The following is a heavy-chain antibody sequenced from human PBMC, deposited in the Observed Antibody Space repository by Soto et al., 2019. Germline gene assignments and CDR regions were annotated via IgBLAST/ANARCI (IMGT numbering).Heavy chain of an antibody. CDR3: ASITIFGVVTTIDP. Sequence: PSETLSLTCGVYGGSSSGYHWSWIRQPPGKGLEWIGEINHSGSTNYNPSLKSRVTISVDTSKNQLSLKLSSVTAADTAVYYCASITIFGVVTTIDPWGQGTLVTVS. CDR2: INHSGST. V-gene: IGHV4-34*01. D-gene: IGHD3-3*01. J-gene: IGHJ5*02. CDR1: GGSSSGYH.